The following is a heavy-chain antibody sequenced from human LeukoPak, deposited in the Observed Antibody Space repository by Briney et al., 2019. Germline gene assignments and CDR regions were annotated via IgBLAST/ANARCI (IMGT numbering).Heavy chain of an antibody. CDR2: IKSKTDGGTT. CDR3: TTSIMITFGGVIVRRLFDY. V-gene: IGHV3-15*01. CDR1: GFTFSNAW. D-gene: IGHD3-16*02. Sequence: GGSLRLSCAASGFTFSNAWMSWVRQAPGKGLEWVGRIKSKTDGGTTDYAAPVKGRFTISRDDSKNTLYLQTNSLKTEDTAVYYCTTSIMITFGGVIVRRLFDYWGQGTLVTVSS. J-gene: IGHJ4*02.